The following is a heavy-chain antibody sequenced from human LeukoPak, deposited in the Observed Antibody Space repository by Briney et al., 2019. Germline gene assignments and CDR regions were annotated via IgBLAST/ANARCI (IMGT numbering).Heavy chain of an antibody. J-gene: IGHJ4*02. CDR1: GFTFSSYA. V-gene: IGHV3-30-3*01. D-gene: IGHD6-13*01. Sequence: GGSLRLSCAASGFTFSSYAMHWVRQAPGKGLEWVAVISYDGSNKYYADSVKGRFTISRDNSKNTLYLQMNSLRAEDTAVYYCARGRGDIAAARRYFDYWGQGTLVTVSS. CDR2: ISYDGSNK. CDR3: ARGRGDIAAARRYFDY.